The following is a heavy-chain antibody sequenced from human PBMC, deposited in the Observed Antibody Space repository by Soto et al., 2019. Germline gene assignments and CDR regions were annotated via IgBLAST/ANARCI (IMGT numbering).Heavy chain of an antibody. Sequence: QVQLVQSGAEVKKPGASVKVSCKASGYTFTRYDINWVRQATGQGLECMGWMNPNSGNTAYAQKFQGRVTMNRNTSITTAYMELSSLRSEDTAVYYCARERSGSDDDWGQGTLVTVSS. D-gene: IGHD1-26*01. CDR2: MNPNSGNT. CDR3: ARERSGSDDD. J-gene: IGHJ4*02. V-gene: IGHV1-8*01. CDR1: GYTFTRYD.